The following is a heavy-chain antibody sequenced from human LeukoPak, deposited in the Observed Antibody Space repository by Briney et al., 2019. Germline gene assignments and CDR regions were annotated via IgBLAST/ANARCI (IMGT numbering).Heavy chain of an antibody. Sequence: PGGSLRLSCSASGFTYSRYAMHWVRQAPGKGLEYVSGINDNGGRTHYGDSVKGRFSISRDNSKNTLHLQMSTLRAGDTALYYCARDFELSHWGQGTLVTVSS. CDR2: INDNGGRT. CDR1: GFTYSRYA. J-gene: IGHJ4*02. D-gene: IGHD3-16*02. CDR3: ARDFELSH. V-gene: IGHV3-64D*09.